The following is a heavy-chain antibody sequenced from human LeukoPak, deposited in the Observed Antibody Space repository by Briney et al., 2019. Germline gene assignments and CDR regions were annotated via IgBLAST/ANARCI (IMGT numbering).Heavy chain of an antibody. CDR3: ARGRGKYPIDY. D-gene: IGHD2/OR15-2a*01. CDR2: ITHSGST. J-gene: IGHJ4*02. Sequence: SETLSLTCAVYGGSFSGYYWSWIRQPPGKGLEWIGEITHSGSTNYNPSLKSRVTISVDTSKNQFSLKLSSVTAADTAVYYCARGRGKYPIDYWGQGTLVTVSS. V-gene: IGHV4-34*01. CDR1: GGSFSGYY.